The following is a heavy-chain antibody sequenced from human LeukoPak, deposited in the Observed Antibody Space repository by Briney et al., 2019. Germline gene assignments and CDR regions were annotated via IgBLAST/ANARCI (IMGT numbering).Heavy chain of an antibody. CDR2: INHSGST. J-gene: IGHJ4*02. CDR1: GGSFSGYY. Sequence: SETLSLTCAVYGGSFSGYYWSWIRQPPGKGLEWIGEINHSGSTNYNPSLKSRVTISVDTSKKQFSLKLSSVTAADTAVYYCASAFYYFDYWVQGTLVTVSS. CDR3: ASAFYYFDY. V-gene: IGHV4-34*01. D-gene: IGHD3-3*01.